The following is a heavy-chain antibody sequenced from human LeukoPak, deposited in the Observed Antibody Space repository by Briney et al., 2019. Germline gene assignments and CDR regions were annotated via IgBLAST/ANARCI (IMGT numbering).Heavy chain of an antibody. Sequence: GGSLRLSCSASGFTFSSYAMHWVRQAPGKGLEYASAISSNGGSTYYADSVKGRFTISRDNSKNTLYLQMSSLRAEDTAVYYCVTRGGNIAVAGTGAFDIWAKGQWSPSLQ. CDR2: ISSNGGST. CDR3: VTRGGNIAVAGTGAFDI. D-gene: IGHD6-19*01. CDR1: GFTFSSYA. V-gene: IGHV3-64D*06. J-gene: IGHJ3*02.